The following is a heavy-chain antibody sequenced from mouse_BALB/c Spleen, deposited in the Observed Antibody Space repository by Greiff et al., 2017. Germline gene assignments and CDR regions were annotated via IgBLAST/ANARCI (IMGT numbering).Heavy chain of an antibody. CDR3: ARASFLGAMDY. V-gene: IGHV7-3*02. Sequence: EVKVVESGGGLVQPGGSLRLSCATSGFTFTDYYMSWVRQPPGKALEWLGFIRNKANGYTTEYSASVKGRFTISRDNSQSILYLQMNTLRAEDSATYYCARASFLGAMDYWGQGTSVTVSS. CDR2: IRNKANGYTT. D-gene: IGHD3-3*01. J-gene: IGHJ4*01. CDR1: GFTFTDYY.